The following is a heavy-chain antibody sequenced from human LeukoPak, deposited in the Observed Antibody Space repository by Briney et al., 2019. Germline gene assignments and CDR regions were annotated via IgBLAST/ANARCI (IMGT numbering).Heavy chain of an antibody. V-gene: IGHV3-21*01. Sequence: GGSLRLSCAASGFTFSSYGMNWVRQAPGMGLEWVSSIDSSSSYIYYADSVKGRFTISRDNAKNSLYLQMNSLRAEDTAVYYCAKRAPATHYYGSGSYPWYFDYWGQGTLVTVSS. CDR1: GFTFSSYG. CDR3: AKRAPATHYYGSGSYPWYFDY. D-gene: IGHD3-10*01. CDR2: IDSSSSYI. J-gene: IGHJ4*02.